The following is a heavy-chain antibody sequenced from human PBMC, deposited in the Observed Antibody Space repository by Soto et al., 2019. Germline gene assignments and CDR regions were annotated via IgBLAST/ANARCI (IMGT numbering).Heavy chain of an antibody. CDR2: ISGTAYSK. D-gene: IGHD1-26*01. CDR1: GFGFDKYS. V-gene: IGHV3-23*01. CDR3: AKSWGATWQQSAFDF. J-gene: IGHJ3*01. Sequence: EVRLLESGGGLVQPGGSLRLSCAASGFGFDKYSMSWVRQAPGKGLEWVSGISGTAYSKHYADSVKGQFTISRDNFEKTLYLQMNSLRVEDTAVYYCAKSWGATWQQSAFDFWGQGTMVTVSS.